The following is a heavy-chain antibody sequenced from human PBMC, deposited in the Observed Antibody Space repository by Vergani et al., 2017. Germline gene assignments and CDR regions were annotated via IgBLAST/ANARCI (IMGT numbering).Heavy chain of an antibody. CDR3: ARGPYYYDSSGYRY. V-gene: IGHV4-34*01. CDR2: INHSGST. CDR1: GGSFSGYY. Sequence: QVQLQESGPGLVKPSETLSLTCAVYGGSFSGYYWSWIRQPPGKGLEWIGEINHSGSTNYNPSLKSRVTISVDTSKNQFSLKLSSVTAADTAVYYCARGPYYYDSSGYRYWGQGTLVTVSS. J-gene: IGHJ4*02. D-gene: IGHD3-22*01.